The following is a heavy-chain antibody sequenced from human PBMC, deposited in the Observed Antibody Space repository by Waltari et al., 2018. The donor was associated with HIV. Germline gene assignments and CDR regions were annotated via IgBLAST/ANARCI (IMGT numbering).Heavy chain of an antibody. Sequence: QLQLQESGPGLVKPSETLSLTCPVSGGSISSSSYYWGWIRQPPGKGLGWIGSIYYSGSTYYNPSLKSRVTISVDTSKNQFSLKLSSVTAADTAVYYCARRSGGGSRYYDSSGSLAFDIWGQGTMVTVSS. CDR1: GGSISSSSYY. J-gene: IGHJ3*02. V-gene: IGHV4-39*01. D-gene: IGHD3-22*01. CDR2: IYYSGST. CDR3: ARRSGGGSRYYDSSGSLAFDI.